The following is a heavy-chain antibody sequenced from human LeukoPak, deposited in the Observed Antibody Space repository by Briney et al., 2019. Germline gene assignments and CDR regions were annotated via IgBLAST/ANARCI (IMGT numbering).Heavy chain of an antibody. CDR2: ISGSGGST. D-gene: IGHD1-26*01. Sequence: PGGSLRLSCAASGFTFSSYAMSWVRQAPGKGLEWVSAISGSGGSTYYADSVKGRFTISRDNSKNTLYLQMNSLRAEDTAVYYCAKDSIWKWELLDDGGVDYWGQGTLVTVSS. CDR1: GFTFSSYA. CDR3: AKDSIWKWELLDDGGVDY. V-gene: IGHV3-23*01. J-gene: IGHJ4*02.